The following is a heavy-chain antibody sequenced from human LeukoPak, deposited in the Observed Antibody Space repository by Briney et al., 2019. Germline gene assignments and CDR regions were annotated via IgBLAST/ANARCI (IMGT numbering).Heavy chain of an antibody. J-gene: IGHJ5*02. CDR3: ARESSLGGFDP. V-gene: IGHV4-39*07. CDR1: GGSISSSTYY. Sequence: SETLSLTCTVSGGSISSSTYYWGWIRQPPGKGLEWIGSIFYSGSTCYNPSLKSRVTISVDTSKNQFSLKLSSVTAADTAVYYCARESSLGGFDPWGQGTLVTVSS. D-gene: IGHD2-2*01. CDR2: IFYSGST.